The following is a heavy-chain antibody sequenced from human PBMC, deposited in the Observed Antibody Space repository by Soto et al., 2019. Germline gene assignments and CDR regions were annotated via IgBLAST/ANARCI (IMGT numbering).Heavy chain of an antibody. Sequence: EVQLLESGGGLVQPGGSLRLSCVGSGIEFSNYAMSWVRQAPGKGLGGVSIVSASGRSRYHADSVKGRFTISRDNSKNTLYLHMTNLRAEDTAVYYCAKDGNWLDVYYDVWGQGTPVTVSS. CDR1: GIEFSNYA. CDR3: AKDGNWLDVYYDV. D-gene: IGHD3-16*01. V-gene: IGHV3-23*01. J-gene: IGHJ4*02. CDR2: VSASGRSR.